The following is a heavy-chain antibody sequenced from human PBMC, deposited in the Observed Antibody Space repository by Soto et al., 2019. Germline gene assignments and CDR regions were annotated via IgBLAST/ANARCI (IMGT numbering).Heavy chain of an antibody. Sequence: QVQLVQSGAEVKKPGASVKVSCKASGYTFTTYDISWVRQAPGQGLEWMGRISTYNGNTNYPQSLQGRLTMTTDTXXTXAXXELRSLRSDDTAVYYCARDPYHVLMVNAPNLYGMDVWGQGTTVIVSS. CDR1: GYTFTTYD. D-gene: IGHD2-8*01. J-gene: IGHJ6*02. V-gene: IGHV1-18*01. CDR2: ISTYNGNT. CDR3: ARDPYHVLMVNAPNLYGMDV.